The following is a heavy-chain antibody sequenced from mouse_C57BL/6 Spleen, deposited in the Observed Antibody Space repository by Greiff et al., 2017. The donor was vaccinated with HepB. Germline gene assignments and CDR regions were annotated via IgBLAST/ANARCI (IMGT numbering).Heavy chain of an antibody. CDR3: AREDHVRWYFDV. J-gene: IGHJ1*03. CDR2: ISYDGSN. Sequence: ESGPGLVKPSQSLSLTCSVTGYSITSGYYWNWIRQFPGNKLEWMGYISYDGSNNYNPSLKNRISITRDTSKNQFFLKLNSVTTEDTATYYCAREDHVRWYFDVWGTGTTVTVSS. CDR1: GYSITSGYY. V-gene: IGHV3-6*01.